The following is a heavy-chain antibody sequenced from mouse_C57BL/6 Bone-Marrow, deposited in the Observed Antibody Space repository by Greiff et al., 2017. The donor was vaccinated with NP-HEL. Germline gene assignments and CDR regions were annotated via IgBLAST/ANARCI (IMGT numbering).Heavy chain of an antibody. J-gene: IGHJ3*01. CDR2: IHPNSGST. Sequence: VQLQQPGAELVKPGASVKLSCKASGYTFTSYWMHWVKQRPGQGLEWIGMIHPNSGSTNYNEKFKSKATLTVDKSSSTAYMQLSSLTSEDSAVYYCAGPYYYGSSYRFAYWGQGTLVTVSA. D-gene: IGHD1-1*01. V-gene: IGHV1-64*01. CDR3: AGPYYYGSSYRFAY. CDR1: GYTFTSYW.